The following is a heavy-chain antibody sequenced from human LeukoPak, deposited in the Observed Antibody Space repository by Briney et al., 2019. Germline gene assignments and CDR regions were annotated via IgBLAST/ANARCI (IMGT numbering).Heavy chain of an antibody. J-gene: IGHJ5*02. Sequence: SGPTLVNPTQTLTLTCTFSGFSLSTSGMCVSWIRQPPGKALEWLALIDWDDDKYYSTSLKTRLTISKDTSKNQVVLTMTNMDPVDTATYYCARTPLSYDFWSGYHGGGYWFDPWGQGTLVTVSS. CDR3: ARTPLSYDFWSGYHGGGYWFDP. CDR1: GFSLSTSGMC. CDR2: IDWDDDK. V-gene: IGHV2-70*01. D-gene: IGHD3-3*01.